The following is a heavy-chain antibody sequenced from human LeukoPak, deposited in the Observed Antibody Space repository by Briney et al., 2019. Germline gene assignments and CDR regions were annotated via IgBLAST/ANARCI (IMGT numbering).Heavy chain of an antibody. J-gene: IGHJ4*02. D-gene: IGHD1-1*01. CDR3: AKNPRLEGWIYFDS. Sequence: GGSLRLSCAASGFTFSSYSMSWVRQAPGKGLEWVSSISGSGGRIDYADSVKGRFTISRDNSKNALSLQMNSLTAEDTAVYYCAKNPRLEGWIYFDSWGQGILVTVSS. CDR1: GFTFSSYS. CDR2: ISGSGGRI. V-gene: IGHV3-23*01.